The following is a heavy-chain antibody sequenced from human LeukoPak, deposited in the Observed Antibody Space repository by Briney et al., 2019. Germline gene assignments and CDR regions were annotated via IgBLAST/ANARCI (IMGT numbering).Heavy chain of an antibody. Sequence: SETLSLTCAVYGGSFNNYYWSWIRQPAGKGLEWIGRIYTSGSTNYNPSLKSRVTMSVDTSKNQFYLKLSSVIAADTAVYYCARVSIVVTAFDIWGQGTMVTVSS. CDR3: ARVSIVVTAFDI. CDR2: IYTSGST. D-gene: IGHD1-26*01. J-gene: IGHJ3*02. V-gene: IGHV4-59*10. CDR1: GGSFNNYY.